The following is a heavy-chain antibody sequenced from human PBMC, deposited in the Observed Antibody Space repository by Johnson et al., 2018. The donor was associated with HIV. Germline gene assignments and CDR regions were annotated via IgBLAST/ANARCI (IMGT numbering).Heavy chain of an antibody. V-gene: IGHV3-11*04. CDR2: ISGGSAGT. Sequence: MQLVESGGGLVKPGGSLRLSCVGSGFTFSDYYMSWVRQAPGKGLEWIAYISGGSAGTFYADSVKGRFTISRDNGNKEVYLQMNSLRDEDTAVYYWAIAGANYYYDSSGYGAFDIWGQGTMVTVSS. CDR3: AIAGANYYYDSSGYGAFDI. J-gene: IGHJ3*02. CDR1: GFTFSDYY. D-gene: IGHD3-22*01.